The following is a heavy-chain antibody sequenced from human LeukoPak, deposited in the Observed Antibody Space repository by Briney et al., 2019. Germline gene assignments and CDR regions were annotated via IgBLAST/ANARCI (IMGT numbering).Heavy chain of an antibody. CDR2: IYYSGST. J-gene: IGHJ6*02. D-gene: IGHD6-19*01. Sequence: SETLSLTCTVSGGSVSSGSYYWSWIRQPPGKGLEWIGYIYYSGSTNYNPSLKSRVTISVDTSKNQFSLKLSSVTAADTAVYYCARGRTGIAVAGTGIYYYYGMDVWGQGTTVTVSS. CDR1: GGSVSSGSYY. V-gene: IGHV4-61*01. CDR3: ARGRTGIAVAGTGIYYYYGMDV.